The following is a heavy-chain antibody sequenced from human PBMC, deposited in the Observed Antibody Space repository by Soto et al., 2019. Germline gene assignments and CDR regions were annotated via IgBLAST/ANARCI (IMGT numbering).Heavy chain of an antibody. CDR2: INHSGST. Sequence: QVQLQQWGAGLLKPSETLSLTCAVYGGSFSGYYWSWIRQPPGKGLEWIGEINHSGSTNYTPSLKSRVTISVDTSKNQFSLKLSSVTAADTAVYYCARVKSGGSGIHFDYWGQGTLVTVSS. CDR1: GGSFSGYY. V-gene: IGHV4-34*01. D-gene: IGHD3-10*01. J-gene: IGHJ4*02. CDR3: ARVKSGGSGIHFDY.